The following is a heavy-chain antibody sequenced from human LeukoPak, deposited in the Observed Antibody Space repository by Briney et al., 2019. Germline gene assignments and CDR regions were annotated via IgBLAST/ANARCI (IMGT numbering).Heavy chain of an antibody. D-gene: IGHD2-2*01. J-gene: IGHJ4*02. Sequence: SVKVSCKASGGTFSSYAISWVRQAPGQGLEWMGRIIPIFDIANYAQKFQGRVTITADKSTSTAYMELSSLRSEDTAVYYCARASSTSLLLDYWGQGTLVTVSS. V-gene: IGHV1-69*04. CDR2: IIPIFDIA. CDR3: ARASSTSLLLDY. CDR1: GGTFSSYA.